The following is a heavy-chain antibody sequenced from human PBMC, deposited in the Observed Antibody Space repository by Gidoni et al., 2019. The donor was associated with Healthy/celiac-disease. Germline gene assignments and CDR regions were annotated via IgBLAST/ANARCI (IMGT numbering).Heavy chain of an antibody. V-gene: IGHV4-4*02. CDR1: GGSISSSKW. J-gene: IGHJ6*02. D-gene: IGHD3-3*01. Sequence: QVQLQESGPGLVKLSGTLSLTCAVSGGSISSSKWWSWVRQPPGKGLEWIGEIYHSGSTNYNPSLKSRVTISVDKSKNQFSLKLSSVTAADTAVYYCARDGYVLRFLEWPYYYGMDVWGQGTTVTVSS. CDR3: ARDGYVLRFLEWPYYYGMDV. CDR2: IYHSGST.